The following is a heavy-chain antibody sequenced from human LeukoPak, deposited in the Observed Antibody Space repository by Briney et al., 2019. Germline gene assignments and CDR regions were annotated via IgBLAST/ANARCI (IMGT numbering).Heavy chain of an antibody. CDR1: GGSISSYY. J-gene: IGHJ4*02. CDR2: IYYSGST. Sequence: SETLSLTRTVSGGSISSYYWSWIRQPPGKGLEWIGYIYYSGSTNYNPSLKSRVTISVDTSKNQFSLKLSSVTAADTAVYYCARVVAVAGSRLDYWGQGTLVTVSS. CDR3: ARVVAVAGSRLDY. D-gene: IGHD6-19*01. V-gene: IGHV4-59*12.